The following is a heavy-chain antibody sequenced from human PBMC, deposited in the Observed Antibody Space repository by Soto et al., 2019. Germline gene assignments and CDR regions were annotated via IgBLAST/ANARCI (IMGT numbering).Heavy chain of an antibody. V-gene: IGHV1-3*01. CDR1: GYTFTSYA. Sequence: ASVKVSCKASGYTFTSYAMHWVRQAPGQRLEWMGWINAGNGNTKYSQKFQGGVTIIRDTAASTAYMELSSLRSEDTAVYYCASRQVVAGTNDYYYGMDVWGQGTTVTVSS. CDR3: ASRQVVAGTNDYYYGMDV. D-gene: IGHD6-19*01. J-gene: IGHJ6*02. CDR2: INAGNGNT.